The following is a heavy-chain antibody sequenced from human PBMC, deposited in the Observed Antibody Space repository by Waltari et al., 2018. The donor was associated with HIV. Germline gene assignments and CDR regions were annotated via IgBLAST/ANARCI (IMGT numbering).Heavy chain of an antibody. Sequence: QLQLQESGPGLVKPSETLSLTCTVSGGSISSSSYYWGWIRQPPGKGLEWIGSIYYSGSTYYNPSLKSRVTISVDTSKNQFSLKLSSVTAADTAVYYCAIQRIAAAGRGYFQHWGQGTLVTVSS. V-gene: IGHV4-39*01. J-gene: IGHJ1*01. CDR2: IYYSGST. D-gene: IGHD6-13*01. CDR1: GGSISSSSYY. CDR3: AIQRIAAAGRGYFQH.